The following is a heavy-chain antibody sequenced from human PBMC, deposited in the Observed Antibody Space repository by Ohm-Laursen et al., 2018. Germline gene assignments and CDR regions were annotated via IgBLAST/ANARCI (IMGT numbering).Heavy chain of an antibody. V-gene: IGHV3-33*01. CDR2: IWYDGSNE. CDR1: GFTFSSYG. D-gene: IGHD3-22*01. Sequence: RSLRLSCAASGFTFSSYGMHWVRQAPGKGLEWVVVIWYDGSNEYYADSVKGRFTISRDNSKNTLYLQMNSLRAEDTAVYYCARGQYYYDSSGFGFWYFDLWSRGTLVTVSS. CDR3: ARGQYYYDSSGFGFWYFDL. J-gene: IGHJ2*01.